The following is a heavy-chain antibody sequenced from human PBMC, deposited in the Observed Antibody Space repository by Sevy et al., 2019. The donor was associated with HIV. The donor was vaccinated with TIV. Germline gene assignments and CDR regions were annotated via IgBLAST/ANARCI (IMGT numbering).Heavy chain of an antibody. CDR1: GFTFSSYA. CDR3: AREGYCSSTSCRNWFDP. CDR2: ISYDGSNK. J-gene: IGHJ5*02. V-gene: IGHV3-30*04. D-gene: IGHD2-2*01. Sequence: GGSLRLSCAASGFTFSSYAMHWVRQAPGKGLEWVAVISYDGSNKYYADSVKGRFTISRDNSKNTLYLQMNSLRAEGTAVYYCAREGYCSSTSCRNWFDPWGQGTLVTVSS.